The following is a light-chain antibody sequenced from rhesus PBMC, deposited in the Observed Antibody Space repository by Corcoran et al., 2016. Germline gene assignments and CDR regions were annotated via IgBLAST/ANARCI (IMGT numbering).Light chain of an antibody. CDR3: QQYSSRPWT. V-gene: IGKV1-22*01. J-gene: IGKJ1*01. CDR2: KAS. Sequence: DIQMTQSPSSLSASVGDTVTITCRASQGISSWLAWYQQKPGKAPKLLIYKASSLLSGVPSRFSGSGSGTDFTLTISSLQSEDFATYDCQQYSSRPWTFGQGTKVEIK. CDR1: QGISSW.